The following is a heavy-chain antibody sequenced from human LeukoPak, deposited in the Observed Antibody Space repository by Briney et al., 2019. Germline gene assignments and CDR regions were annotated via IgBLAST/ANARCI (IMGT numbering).Heavy chain of an antibody. D-gene: IGHD5-18*01. J-gene: IGHJ4*02. CDR2: INHSGST. Sequence: SETLSLTCAVYGGSFSGYYWSWIRQPPGKGLGWIGEINHSGSTNYNPSLKSRVTISVDTSKNQFSLKLSSVTAADTAVYYCARAPIQLWLGADYWGQGTLVTVSS. V-gene: IGHV4-34*01. CDR1: GGSFSGYY. CDR3: ARAPIQLWLGADY.